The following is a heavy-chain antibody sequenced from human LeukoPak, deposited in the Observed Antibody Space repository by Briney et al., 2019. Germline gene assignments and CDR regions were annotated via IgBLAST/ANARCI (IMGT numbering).Heavy chain of an antibody. D-gene: IGHD5-18*01. J-gene: IGHJ4*02. CDR3: AREARGYSYGYDFDY. Sequence: GGSLRLSCAASGFTLSSIHMVWVRQAPGKGLEWVSVIYSGGSTYYADSVKGRFTISRDNSKNTLYLQMNSLRAEDTAVYYCAREARGYSYGYDFDYWGQGTLVTVSS. CDR2: IYSGGST. V-gene: IGHV3-53*01. CDR1: GFTLSSIH.